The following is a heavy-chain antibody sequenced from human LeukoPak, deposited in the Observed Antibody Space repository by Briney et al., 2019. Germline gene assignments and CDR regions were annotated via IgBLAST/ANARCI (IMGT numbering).Heavy chain of an antibody. Sequence: GGSLRLSCAASGFTFSGSAMSWVRQAPGKVLEWVSAISTSGGTTYYADSVKGRFTISRDNSKNTLYLQMNSLRAEDTAVYYCAQQLGYCSRGSCYFTYWGQGTLVTVSS. J-gene: IGHJ4*02. CDR2: ISTSGGTT. D-gene: IGHD2-15*01. CDR3: AQQLGYCSRGSCYFTY. CDR1: GFTFSGSA. V-gene: IGHV3-23*01.